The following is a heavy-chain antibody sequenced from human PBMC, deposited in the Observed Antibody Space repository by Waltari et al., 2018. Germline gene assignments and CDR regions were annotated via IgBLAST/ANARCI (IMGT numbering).Heavy chain of an antibody. CDR1: GGTFSSYA. V-gene: IGHV1-69*04. CDR2: NIPSLGIA. CDR3: ATPSGSYSSAFDI. J-gene: IGHJ3*02. D-gene: IGHD1-26*01. Sequence: QVQLVQSGAEVKKPGSSVKVSCKASGGTFSSYAISWVRQAPGQGREWMGGNIPSLGIANYAQKFQGRVTITADEATSTAYMELSSLRSEDTAVYYCATPSGSYSSAFDIWGQVTMVTVSS.